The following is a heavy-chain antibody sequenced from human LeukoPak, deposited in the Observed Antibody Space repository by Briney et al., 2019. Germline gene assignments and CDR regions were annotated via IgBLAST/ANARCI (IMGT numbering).Heavy chain of an antibody. D-gene: IGHD6-6*01. V-gene: IGHV1-46*01. CDR3: ARDPSSSNFDY. Sequence: ASVKVSCKASGYTFTSYDINWVRQATGQGLEWMAIINPSGGSTSYAQKFQGRVTMTRDTSTSTVYMELSSLRSKDTAVYYCARDPSSSNFDYWGQGTLVTVSS. CDR1: GYTFTSYD. CDR2: INPSGGST. J-gene: IGHJ4*02.